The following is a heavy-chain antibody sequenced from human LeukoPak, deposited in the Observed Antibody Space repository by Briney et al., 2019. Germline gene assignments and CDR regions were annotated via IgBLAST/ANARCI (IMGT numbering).Heavy chain of an antibody. CDR2: IIPIFGIA. Sequence: SVKVSCKASGGTFSSYAISWVRQAPGQGLEWMGRIIPIFGIANYAQKFQGRVTITADKSTSTAYMELSSLRSEDTAVYYCARGRYCSSTSCYRDYYYGMDVWGQGTTATVSS. CDR1: GGTFSSYA. J-gene: IGHJ6*02. D-gene: IGHD2-2*02. CDR3: ARGRYCSSTSCYRDYYYGMDV. V-gene: IGHV1-69*04.